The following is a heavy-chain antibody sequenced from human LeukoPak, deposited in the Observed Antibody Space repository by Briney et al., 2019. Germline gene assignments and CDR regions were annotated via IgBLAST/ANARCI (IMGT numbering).Heavy chain of an antibody. Sequence: SETLSLTCTVSGYSISSGYYWGWIRQPPGKGLEWIGSIYHSGSTYHNPSLKSRVIVSLDTSKNQFSLRLTSVTAADTAVYYCARLGAVAYWGQGTLVTVSS. J-gene: IGHJ4*02. D-gene: IGHD2-15*01. CDR3: ARLGAVAY. CDR1: GYSISSGYY. V-gene: IGHV4-38-2*02. CDR2: IYHSGST.